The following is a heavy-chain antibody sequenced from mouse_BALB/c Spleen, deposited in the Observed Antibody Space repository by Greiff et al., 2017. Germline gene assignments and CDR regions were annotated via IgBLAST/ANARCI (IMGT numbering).Heavy chain of an antibody. CDR3: AREPYGSSSYFDV. CDR2: INPGSGGT. CDR1: GYAFTNYL. Sequence: QVQLQQSGAELVRPGTSVKVSCKASGYAFTNYLIGWVKQRPGQGLEWIGVINPGSGGTNYNEKFKGKATLTADKSSSTAYMQLSSLTSDDSAVYFCAREPYGSSSYFDVWGAGTTVTVSS. V-gene: IGHV1-54*01. D-gene: IGHD1-1*01. J-gene: IGHJ1*01.